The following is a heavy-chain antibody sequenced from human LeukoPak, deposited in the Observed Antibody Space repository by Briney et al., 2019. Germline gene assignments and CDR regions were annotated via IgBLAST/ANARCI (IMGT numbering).Heavy chain of an antibody. V-gene: IGHV4-39*07. Sequence: SETLSLTCTVSGGSINIINYYWGWIRQPPGKGLEWIGNIYYSGPTYYNPSLKSRVTISIDTSKNQFSLKLSSVTAADTAVYYCARGTVGYCGGGSRQRWFGPWGQGTLVTVSS. J-gene: IGHJ5*02. D-gene: IGHD2-15*01. CDR3: ARGTVGYCGGGSRQRWFGP. CDR1: GGSINIINYY. CDR2: IYYSGPT.